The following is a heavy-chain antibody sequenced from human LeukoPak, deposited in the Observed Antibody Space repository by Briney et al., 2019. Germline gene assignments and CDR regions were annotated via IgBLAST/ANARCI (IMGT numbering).Heavy chain of an antibody. J-gene: IGHJ6*03. Sequence: GGSLRLSCAPSGFTFSSYWMSGVRQAPGEGLEGVANIKQEGSEKYYVDSVKSRFTISRDNAKNSLYLQMNSLRAEDTAVYYCARDRYYDSSGYYVWGHYYYYMDVWGKGTTVTVSS. CDR2: IKQEGSEK. CDR1: GFTFSSYW. CDR3: ARDRYYDSSGYYVWGHYYYYMDV. V-gene: IGHV3-7*01. D-gene: IGHD3-22*01.